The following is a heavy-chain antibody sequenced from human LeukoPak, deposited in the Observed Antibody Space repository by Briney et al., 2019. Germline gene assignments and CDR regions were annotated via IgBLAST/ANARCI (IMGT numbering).Heavy chain of an antibody. CDR2: INSDGSST. V-gene: IGHV3-74*01. CDR3: ARGGSGWYGAAYYFDY. CDR1: GFTFSSYW. D-gene: IGHD6-19*01. J-gene: IGHJ4*02. Sequence: GGSLRLSCAASGFTFSSYWMHWVRQAPGKGLVWVSRINSDGSSTSYADSVKGRFTISRDNAKNPLYLQMNSLRAEDTAVYYCARGGSGWYGAAYYFDYWGQGTLVTVSS.